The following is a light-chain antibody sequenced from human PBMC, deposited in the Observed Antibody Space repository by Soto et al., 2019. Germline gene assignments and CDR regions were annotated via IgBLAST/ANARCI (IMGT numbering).Light chain of an antibody. CDR3: QQGT. CDR2: DAS. J-gene: IGKJ1*01. Sequence: EIVLTQSPATLSLSPGDRATLSCRASQSIGNSLAWYQHKPGQTPRLLIYDASTRASGIPARFSGSGSGKDFTLTITSLEPEGFAVYFCQQGTFGQGTKVDIK. V-gene: IGKV3-11*01. CDR1: QSIGNS.